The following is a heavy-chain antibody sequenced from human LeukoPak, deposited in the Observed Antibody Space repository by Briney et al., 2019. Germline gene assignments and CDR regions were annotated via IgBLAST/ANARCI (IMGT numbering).Heavy chain of an antibody. Sequence: SETLSLTCAVYGGSFSGYYWSWIRQPAGKGLEWIGGIYTSGSTNYNPSLKSRVTISVDTSKNQFSLKLSSVTAADTAVYYCAREDYANAFDIWGQGTMVTVSS. D-gene: IGHD4-17*01. J-gene: IGHJ3*02. V-gene: IGHV4-4*07. CDR2: IYTSGST. CDR1: GGSFSGYY. CDR3: AREDYANAFDI.